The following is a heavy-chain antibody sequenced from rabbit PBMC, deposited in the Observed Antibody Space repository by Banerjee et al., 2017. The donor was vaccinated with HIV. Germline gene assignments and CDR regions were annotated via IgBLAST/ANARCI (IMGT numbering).Heavy chain of an antibody. D-gene: IGHD1-1*01. Sequence: QEQLEESGGGLVKPKGSLTLTCKASGFSFSSNWICWVRQAPGKGLEWIACIDTSDGDTDYANWPKGRFTISKASSTTVTLKMTSLTAADTATYFCARNYVNAFDPRGQGTLVTVS. V-gene: IGHV1S45*01. CDR3: ARNYVNAFDP. CDR2: IDTSDGDT. J-gene: IGHJ2*01. CDR1: GFSFSSNW.